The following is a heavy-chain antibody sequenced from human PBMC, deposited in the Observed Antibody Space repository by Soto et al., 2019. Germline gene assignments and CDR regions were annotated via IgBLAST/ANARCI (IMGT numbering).Heavy chain of an antibody. CDR2: ISYDGSNK. Sequence: GGSLRLSCAASGFTFSSYGMHWVRQAPGKGLEWVAVISYDGSNKYYADSVKGRFTISRDNSKNTLYLQMNSLRAEDTAVYYCAKNGRISSSWARFDYWGQGTLVTVSS. J-gene: IGHJ4*02. CDR1: GFTFSSYG. CDR3: AKNGRISSSWARFDY. D-gene: IGHD6-13*01. V-gene: IGHV3-30*18.